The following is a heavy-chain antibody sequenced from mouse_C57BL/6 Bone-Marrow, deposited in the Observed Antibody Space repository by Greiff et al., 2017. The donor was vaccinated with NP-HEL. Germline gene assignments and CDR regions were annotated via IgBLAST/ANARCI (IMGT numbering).Heavy chain of an antibody. CDR2: IDPEDGDT. CDR3: TAQLGRRYFDY. V-gene: IGHV14-1*01. J-gene: IGHJ2*01. CDR1: GFNIKDYY. D-gene: IGHD4-1*02. Sequence: EVQLQQSGAELVRPGASVKLSCTASGFNIKDYYMHWVKQRPEQGLEWIGRIDPEDGDTEYAPKFQGKATMTADTSSNTAYLQLSSLTSEDTAVYYCTAQLGRRYFDYWGQGTTLTVSS.